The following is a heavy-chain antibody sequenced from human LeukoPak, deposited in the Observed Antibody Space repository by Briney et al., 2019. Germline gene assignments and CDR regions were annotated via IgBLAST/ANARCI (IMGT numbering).Heavy chain of an antibody. V-gene: IGHV3-30*18. CDR3: AKASWTPEYSSSPGTFDP. J-gene: IGHJ5*02. Sequence: GRSLRLSCAASGFTFSSYGMHWVRQAPGKGLEWVAVISYDGSNKYYADSVKGRFTISRDNSKNTLYLQMNSLRAEDTAVYYCAKASWTPEYSSSPGTFDPWGQGTLVTVSS. CDR2: ISYDGSNK. CDR1: GFTFSSYG. D-gene: IGHD6-6*01.